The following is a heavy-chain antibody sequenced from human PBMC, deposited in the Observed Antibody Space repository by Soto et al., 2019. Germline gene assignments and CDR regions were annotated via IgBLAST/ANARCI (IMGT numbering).Heavy chain of an antibody. CDR1: GFIFENFG. D-gene: IGHD1-26*01. CDR3: AKNQGVELVPLATVDWFDP. CDR2: ISGSGFKK. Sequence: GGSLRLSCAASGFIFENFGMSWVRQAPGKGLEWISSISGSGFKKYYADSVKGRFTISRDNSKSTVYLELNNLSAEDTAVYHCAKNQGVELVPLATVDWFDPWGQGSVVTVPQ. V-gene: IGHV3-23*01. J-gene: IGHJ5*02.